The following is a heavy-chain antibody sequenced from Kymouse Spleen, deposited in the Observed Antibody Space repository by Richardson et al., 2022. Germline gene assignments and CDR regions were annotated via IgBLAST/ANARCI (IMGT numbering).Heavy chain of an antibody. Sequence: QVQLQESGPGLVKPSETLSLTCTVSGGSVSSGSYYWSWIRQPPGKGLEWIGYIYYSGSTNYNPSLKSRVTISVDTSKNQFSLKLSSVTAADTAVYYCARGYCTNGVCLYYYYYGMDVWGQGTTVTVSS. CDR3: ARGYCTNGVCLYYYYYGMDV. V-gene: IGHV4-61*01. CDR2: IYYSGST. D-gene: IGHD2-8*01. J-gene: IGHJ6*02. CDR1: GGSVSSGSYY.